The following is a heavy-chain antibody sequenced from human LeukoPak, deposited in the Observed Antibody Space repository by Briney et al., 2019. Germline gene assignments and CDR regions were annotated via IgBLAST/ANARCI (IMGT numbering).Heavy chain of an antibody. J-gene: IGHJ6*03. V-gene: IGHV4-39*07. CDR1: AGSISSSSYY. CDR2: IYYSGST. CDR3: ARDYKPYYYYYMDV. Sequence: PSETLSLTCTVSAGSISSSSYYWGWIRQPPGKGLEWIGSIYYSGSTYYNPSLKSRVTISVDTSKNQLSLKLSSVTAADTAVYYCARDYKPYYYYYMDVWGKGTTVTVSS. D-gene: IGHD3-10*01.